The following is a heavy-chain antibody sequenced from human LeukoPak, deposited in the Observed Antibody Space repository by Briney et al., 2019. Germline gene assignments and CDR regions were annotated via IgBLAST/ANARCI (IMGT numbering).Heavy chain of an antibody. CDR2: IYDTGTPT. V-gene: IGHV4-59*08. D-gene: IGHD6-19*01. J-gene: IGHJ4*02. CDR1: GGSISGFV. CDR3: ARLTKGEQWLAYYFDY. Sequence: PSETLSLICTVSGGSISGFVWSWIRQPPGEGLDYIGFIYDTGTPTNYNPLLKSRVTLSVDTSKNQFSLNLNSVTAADTAVYYCARLTKGEQWLAYYFDYWGQGALVTVSS.